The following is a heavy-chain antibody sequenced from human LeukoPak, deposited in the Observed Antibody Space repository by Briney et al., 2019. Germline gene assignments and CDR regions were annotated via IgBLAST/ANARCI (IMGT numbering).Heavy chain of an antibody. CDR2: ISYDGSNK. CDR1: GFTFSTYS. Sequence: GGSLRLSCAASGFTFSTYSIHWVRQAPGKGLEWVAVISYDGSNKYYADSVKGRFTISRDISKNTVYLQMNSLRTEDTAVYYCARDYDFWSGRYYYYYMDVWGKGTTVTVSS. D-gene: IGHD3-3*01. V-gene: IGHV3-30*03. CDR3: ARDYDFWSGRYYYYYMDV. J-gene: IGHJ6*03.